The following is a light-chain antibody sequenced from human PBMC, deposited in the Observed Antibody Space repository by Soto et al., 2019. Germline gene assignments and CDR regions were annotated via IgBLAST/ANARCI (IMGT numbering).Light chain of an antibody. CDR3: QQFNSYPPLT. CDR1: QGISSA. J-gene: IGKJ3*01. V-gene: IGKV1-13*02. CDR2: DAS. Sequence: AIQLTQSPSSLSASVGDRVTITCRASQGISSALAWYQQKPGKAPKLLIYDASSLESGVPSRFRGSGSGTDFTLTISSLQPEDFATYYCQQFNSYPPLTFGPGTKVDSK.